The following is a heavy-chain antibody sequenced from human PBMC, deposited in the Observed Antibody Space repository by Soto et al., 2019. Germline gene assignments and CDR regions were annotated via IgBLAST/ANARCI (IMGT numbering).Heavy chain of an antibody. Sequence: SETLSLTCTVSGGSVSSGGYYWSWIRQDPGKGLEWLGYLYSNGNTYYNPSLKSRIIISSDTSQSQFSLRLSSVTAADTAMYFCLRVPPTIQQGFDIGGEGTMVTV. J-gene: IGHJ3*02. CDR1: GGSVSSGGYY. V-gene: IGHV4-31*03. D-gene: IGHD5-18*01. CDR2: LYSNGNT. CDR3: LRVPPTIQQGFDI.